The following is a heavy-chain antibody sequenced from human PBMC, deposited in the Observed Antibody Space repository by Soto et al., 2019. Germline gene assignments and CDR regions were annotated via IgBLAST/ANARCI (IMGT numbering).Heavy chain of an antibody. CDR3: ARGQPNYYDSSGYYSPYGMDV. J-gene: IGHJ6*02. D-gene: IGHD3-22*01. CDR2: ISAYNGNT. V-gene: IGHV1-18*01. CDR1: GYTFTSYG. Sequence: ASVKVSCKASGYTFTSYGISWVRQAPGQGLEWMGWISAYNGNTNYAQKLQGRVTMTTDTSTSTAYMELRSLRSDDAAVYYCARGQPNYYDSSGYYSPYGMDVWGQGTTVTVSS.